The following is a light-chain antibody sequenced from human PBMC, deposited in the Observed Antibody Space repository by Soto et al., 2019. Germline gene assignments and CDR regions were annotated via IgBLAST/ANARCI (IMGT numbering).Light chain of an antibody. J-gene: IGKJ1*01. Sequence: DIQMTQSPYTLSASVGDRVTITCRASQSIGTWLAWYQQKPGKAPKLLIYDASSLESGVPSRFSGSGSGTEFTLTISSLQPDDFATYYCQQYNSYWTFGQGTKVDIK. V-gene: IGKV1-5*01. CDR3: QQYNSYWT. CDR1: QSIGTW. CDR2: DAS.